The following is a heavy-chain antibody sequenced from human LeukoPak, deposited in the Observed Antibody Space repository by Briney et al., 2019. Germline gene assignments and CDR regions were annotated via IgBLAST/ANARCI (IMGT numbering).Heavy chain of an antibody. J-gene: IGHJ4*02. CDR3: ARLTMVRGVTPYYFDY. V-gene: IGHV4-59*01. D-gene: IGHD3-10*01. Sequence: SETLSLTRTVPGCSISSYYWSWIRQPPGKGLEWIGYIYYSGSTNYNPSLKSRVTISVDTSKNQFSLKLSSVTAADTAVYYCARLTMVRGVTPYYFDYWGQGTLVTVSS. CDR1: GCSISSYY. CDR2: IYYSGST.